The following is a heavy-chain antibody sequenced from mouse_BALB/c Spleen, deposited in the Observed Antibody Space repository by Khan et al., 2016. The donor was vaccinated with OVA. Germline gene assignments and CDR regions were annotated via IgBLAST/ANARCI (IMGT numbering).Heavy chain of an antibody. CDR1: GYSITSDYA. CDR3: ARDGSRYNYAMDY. CDR2: ISSSGST. J-gene: IGHJ4*01. D-gene: IGHD2-3*01. V-gene: IGHV3-2*02. Sequence: EVQLQESGPGLVKPSQSLSLTCTVTGYSITSDYAWNWIRQFPGNKLEWMGYISSSGSTNYNPALKSRISIPRDPSKHQFFLQLNSVTTDDTATYYCARDGSRYNYAMDYWGQGTSVTGSS.